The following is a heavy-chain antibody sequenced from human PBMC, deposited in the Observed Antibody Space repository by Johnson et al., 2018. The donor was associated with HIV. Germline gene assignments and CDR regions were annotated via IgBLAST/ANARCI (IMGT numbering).Heavy chain of an antibody. V-gene: IGHV3-30*02. CDR1: GFTFRSYG. J-gene: IGHJ3*02. CDR2: ILYDGSKK. D-gene: IGHD1-1*01. CDR3: AKDLVSWNGIWREAFDI. Sequence: QMLLVESGGGVVQPGGSLRLSCAASGFTFRSYGLNWVRQAPGKGLEWVALILYDGSKKYYEESVNGRFTISRDNSKNILYLQMNSLRAEDTALYWCAKDLVSWNGIWREAFDIWGQGTMVSVSS.